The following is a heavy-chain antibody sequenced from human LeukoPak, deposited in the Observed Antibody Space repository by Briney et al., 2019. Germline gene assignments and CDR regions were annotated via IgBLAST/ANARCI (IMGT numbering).Heavy chain of an antibody. CDR2: INPNSGGT. Sequence: ASVKVSCKASGYTFTAYYMHWVRQAPGQRLEWMGRINPNSGGTNYAQKFQGRVTMNRDTSISTAYMELSRLRSDDTAVYYCARDATSEWELLYWGQGTLVTVSS. D-gene: IGHD1-26*01. CDR1: GYTFTAYY. CDR3: ARDATSEWELLY. V-gene: IGHV1-2*06. J-gene: IGHJ4*02.